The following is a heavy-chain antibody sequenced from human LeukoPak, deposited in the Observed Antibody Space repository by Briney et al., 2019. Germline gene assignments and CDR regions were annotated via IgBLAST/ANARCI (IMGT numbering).Heavy chain of an antibody. J-gene: IGHJ4*02. CDR2: IYNGGST. Sequence: GGSLRLSCAASGFTVSSNCMYWVRQAPGKGLEWVSVIYNGGSTYYADSVKGRFTISRDNSKNTLYLQMNSLRAEDTAVYYCARTSSWYSPFDYWGQGTLVTVSS. V-gene: IGHV3-53*01. D-gene: IGHD6-13*01. CDR3: ARTSSWYSPFDY. CDR1: GFTVSSNC.